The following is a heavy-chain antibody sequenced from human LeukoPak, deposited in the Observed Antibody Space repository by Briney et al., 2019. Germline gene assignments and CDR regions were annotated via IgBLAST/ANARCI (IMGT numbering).Heavy chain of an antibody. V-gene: IGHV3-23*01. CDR2: VSGSVDFT. J-gene: IGHJ4*02. Sequence: GGSLRLSCTASGFTFSNYAMSWVRQAPGKGLEWVSAVSGSVDFTYYADSVKGRFTISRDNSKNTLYLQMNSLRAEDTAVYYRAKTKLYYDSSVGPGNYFDYWGQGTLVTVSS. D-gene: IGHD3-22*01. CDR3: AKTKLYYDSSVGPGNYFDY. CDR1: GFTFSNYA.